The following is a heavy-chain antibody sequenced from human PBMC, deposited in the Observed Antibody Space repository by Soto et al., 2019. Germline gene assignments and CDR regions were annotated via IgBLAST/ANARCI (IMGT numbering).Heavy chain of an antibody. CDR3: AHREQGWFDP. CDR2: IYWDDDK. V-gene: IGHV2-5*02. Sequence: GLDLEWLALIYWDDDKRYSPSLKSRLTITKDTSKNQVVLTMTNMDPVDTATYYCAHREQGWFDPWGQGTLVTVSS. J-gene: IGHJ5*02. D-gene: IGHD1-26*01.